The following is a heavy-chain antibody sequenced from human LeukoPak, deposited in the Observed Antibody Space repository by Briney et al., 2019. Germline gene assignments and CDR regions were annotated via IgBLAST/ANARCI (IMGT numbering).Heavy chain of an antibody. CDR1: GFPFSNYW. D-gene: IGHD3-10*01. Sequence: GGSLRLSCAASGFPFSNYWMSWVRQAPGKGLEWVANIREDGSEKYYVDSVKGQFTISRDNAKNSLFLQMNSLRAEDTAVYYCARDLAGHYYGSGSSFDYWGQGTLVTVSS. CDR3: ARDLAGHYYGSGSSFDY. J-gene: IGHJ4*02. CDR2: IREDGSEK. V-gene: IGHV3-7*01.